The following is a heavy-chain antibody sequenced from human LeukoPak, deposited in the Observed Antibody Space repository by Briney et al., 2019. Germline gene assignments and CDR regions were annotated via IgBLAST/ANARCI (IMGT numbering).Heavy chain of an antibody. V-gene: IGHV1-46*01. CDR2: IDPSGGST. CDR1: GYTFITYY. D-gene: IGHD4-11*01. CDR3: ARDQDYPLPRFGS. J-gene: IGHJ4*02. Sequence: ASVKVSCKASGYTFITYYMHWVRQAPGQGLGWMGIIDPSGGSTTYAQKFQGRVTVTRDTSTSTVYMELSSLRSDDTAVYYCARDQDYPLPRFGSWGQGTLVTVSS.